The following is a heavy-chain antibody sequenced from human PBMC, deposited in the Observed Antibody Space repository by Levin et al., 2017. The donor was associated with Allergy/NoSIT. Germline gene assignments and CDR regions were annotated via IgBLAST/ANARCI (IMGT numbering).Heavy chain of an antibody. J-gene: IGHJ4*02. V-gene: IGHV1-2*02. CDR1: GYTFTDHY. Sequence: GASVKVSCEAAGYTFTDHYMHWVRQAPGQGLEWMGWVNCNSGDTHYAQKFQDRVTMTRDTSITTAYIEVSSLRFDDTARYFCARNDYGDYVQNFDYWGQGTLVTVSS. D-gene: IGHD4-17*01. CDR3: ARNDYGDYVQNFDY. CDR2: VNCNSGDT.